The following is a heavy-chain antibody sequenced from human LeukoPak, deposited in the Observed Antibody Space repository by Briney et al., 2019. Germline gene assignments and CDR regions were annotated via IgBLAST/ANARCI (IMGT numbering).Heavy chain of an antibody. CDR3: ARDLSGPSVY. V-gene: IGHV3-9*01. Sequence: GRSLRLSCAASGFTFDDYAMHWVRQAPGKGLEWVSGISWNSGNIGYADFVKGRFTISRDNAKNSLYLQMNSLRAEDTAEYYCARDLSGPSVYWGQGTLVTVSS. CDR2: ISWNSGNI. D-gene: IGHD1-26*01. J-gene: IGHJ4*02. CDR1: GFTFDDYA.